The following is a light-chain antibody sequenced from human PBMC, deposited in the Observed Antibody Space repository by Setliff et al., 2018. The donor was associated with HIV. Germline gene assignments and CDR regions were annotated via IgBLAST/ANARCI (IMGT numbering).Light chain of an antibody. J-gene: IGLJ1*01. CDR1: SSNIGSNT. CDR3: AAWDDSLNGNYV. V-gene: IGLV1-44*01. CDR2: RNN. Sequence: QSVLTQPPSASGTPGQRVTISCSGSSSNIGSNTVNWYQQLPGTAPKLLIYRNNQRPSGVPDRFSGSKSGTSASLAISGLQSEDEADYYCAAWDDSLNGNYVFGTGTKVT.